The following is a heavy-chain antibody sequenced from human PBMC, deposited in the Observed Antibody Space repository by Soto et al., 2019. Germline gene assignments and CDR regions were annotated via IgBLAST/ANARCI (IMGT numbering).Heavy chain of an antibody. V-gene: IGHV3-21*01. CDR3: AREMSGWTEGWFDY. CDR2: ISSSSSYI. J-gene: IGHJ4*02. D-gene: IGHD6-19*01. CDR1: GFTFSSYS. Sequence: GGSPRLSCAASGFTFSSYSMNWVRQAPGKGLEWVSSISSSSSYIYYADSVKGRFTISRDNAKNSLYLQMNSLRAEDTAVYYCAREMSGWTEGWFDYWGQGTLVTLSS.